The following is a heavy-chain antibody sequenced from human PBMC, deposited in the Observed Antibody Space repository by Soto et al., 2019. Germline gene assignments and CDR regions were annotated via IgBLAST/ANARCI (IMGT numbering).Heavy chain of an antibody. V-gene: IGHV4-61*01. D-gene: IGHD1-26*01. CDR3: ARIVVGATVDL. Sequence: SETLSLTCSVPGDSVSSDRYFWTWIRQPPGKGLEWIAYISYTGDTNYNPSLKSRVTISVDTSRNQFSLTLTSVTAADTAVYFCARIVVGATVDLWGQGSLVTVSS. CDR1: GDSVSSDRYF. J-gene: IGHJ5*02. CDR2: ISYTGDT.